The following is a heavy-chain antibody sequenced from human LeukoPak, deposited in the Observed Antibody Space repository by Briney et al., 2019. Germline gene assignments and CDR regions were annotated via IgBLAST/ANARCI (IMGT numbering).Heavy chain of an antibody. CDR1: GFTFSSYA. CDR2: ISGSGGST. J-gene: IGHJ6*02. V-gene: IGHV3-23*01. Sequence: QSGGSLRLACAASGFTFSSYAMSWVRQAPGKGLEWVSAISGSGGSTYYADSVKGRFTIFRENAKNTVYLQMNSLRGDDTAVYYCTRGSSGFSYYSAMDVWGQGTTVTVSS. CDR3: TRGSSGFSYYSAMDV. D-gene: IGHD3-10*01.